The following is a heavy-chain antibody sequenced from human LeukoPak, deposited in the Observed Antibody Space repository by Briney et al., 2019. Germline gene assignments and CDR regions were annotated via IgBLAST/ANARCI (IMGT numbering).Heavy chain of an antibody. CDR1: GYSFTSYA. CDR2: INTNTGNP. D-gene: IGHD6-13*01. J-gene: IGHJ5*02. Sequence: GASVKVSCKASGYSFTSYAMNWVRQAPGQGLEWMGWINTNTGNPTYAQGFTGRFVFSLDTSVNTAYLQISSLKAEDTAMYYCARDEEQQLYNWFDPWGQGTLVTVSS. V-gene: IGHV7-4-1*02. CDR3: ARDEEQQLYNWFDP.